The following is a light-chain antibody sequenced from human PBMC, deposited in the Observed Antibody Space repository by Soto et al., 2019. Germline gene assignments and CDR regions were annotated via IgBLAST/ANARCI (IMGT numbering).Light chain of an antibody. J-gene: IGLJ3*02. CDR3: SSFTSSSTWV. CDR1: SSDIVGYNY. V-gene: IGLV2-14*01. Sequence: QSVLTQPASVSGSPGQSITISCTGTSSDIVGYNYVSWYQQHPGNAPQLIIYDVTNRPSGVSNRFSGSKSGNTASLTISGLQAEDEADFYCSSFTSSSTWVFGGGTKVTVL. CDR2: DVT.